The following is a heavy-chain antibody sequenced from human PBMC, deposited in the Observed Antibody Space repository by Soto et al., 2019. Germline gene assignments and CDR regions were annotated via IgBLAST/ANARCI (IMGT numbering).Heavy chain of an antibody. CDR3: ARVYVSRSSSPIEY. CDR2: ISSSGSTI. J-gene: IGHJ4*02. V-gene: IGHV3-48*03. Sequence: PXGSLRLFCAASGFTFSSYEMNGVRQAPGKGLEWVSYISSSGSTIYYADSVKGRFTISRDNAKNSLYLQMNSLRAEDTAVYYCARVYVSRSSSPIEYSGQGTLVTVSS. D-gene: IGHD6-13*01. CDR1: GFTFSSYE.